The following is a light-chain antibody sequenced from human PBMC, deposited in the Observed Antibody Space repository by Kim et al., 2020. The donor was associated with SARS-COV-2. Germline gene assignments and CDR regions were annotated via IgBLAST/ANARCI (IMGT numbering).Light chain of an antibody. CDR1: QSVVNN. CDR2: GAS. V-gene: IGKV3-15*01. CDR3: QHYDNWPPYT. Sequence: PGETATLSWRAMQSVVNNVAWDQPKLGPAPRLLIYGASTRAPYIPPRFSGAGSEAEFTLTITSLQSEDFAVYFCQHYDNWPPYTFGQETKLE. J-gene: IGKJ2*01.